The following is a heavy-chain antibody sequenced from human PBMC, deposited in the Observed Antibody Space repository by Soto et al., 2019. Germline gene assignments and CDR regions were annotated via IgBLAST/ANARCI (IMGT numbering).Heavy chain of an antibody. V-gene: IGHV1-69*06. CDR2: IIPIFGTA. CDR3: ARKVVVVAATPPGYYYYGMDV. D-gene: IGHD2-15*01. Sequence: ASVKVSCKASGGTFRGYAISWVRQAPGQGLEWMGGIIPIFGTANYAQRFQGRVTITADKSTSTAYMELSSLRSEDTAVYYCARKVVVVAATPPGYYYYGMDVWGQGTTVTVSS. J-gene: IGHJ6*02. CDR1: GGTFRGYA.